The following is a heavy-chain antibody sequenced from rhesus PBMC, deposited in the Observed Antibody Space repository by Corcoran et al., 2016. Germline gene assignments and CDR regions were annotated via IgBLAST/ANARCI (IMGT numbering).Heavy chain of an antibody. CDR1: GFTFSSYG. CDR3: TREHYGNNYAFDY. D-gene: IGHD4-29*01. J-gene: IGHJ4*01. V-gene: IGHV3S16*01. CDR2: ISYTGKTI. Sequence: EVQLVESGGGLVQPGGSLRLSCAASGFTFSSYGMSWVRRAPGKGLEWVSFISYTGKTIYDADSVKGRFTISRDNAKNSLSLQMNSLRAEDTAVYYCTREHYGNNYAFDYWGQGVLVTVSS.